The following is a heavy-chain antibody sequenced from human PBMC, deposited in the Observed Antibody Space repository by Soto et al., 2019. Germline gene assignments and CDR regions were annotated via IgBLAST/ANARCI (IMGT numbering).Heavy chain of an antibody. D-gene: IGHD2-2*01. CDR1: GYTFTSYY. Sequence: ASVKVSCKASGYTFTSYYMHWVRQAPGQGLEWMGIINPSGGSTSYAQKFQGRVTMTRDTSTSTVYMELSSLRSEDTAVYYCARDLGLSYCSSTSCPKCMDVWGQGTTVTVSS. CDR2: INPSGGST. J-gene: IGHJ6*02. CDR3: ARDLGLSYCSSTSCPKCMDV. V-gene: IGHV1-46*01.